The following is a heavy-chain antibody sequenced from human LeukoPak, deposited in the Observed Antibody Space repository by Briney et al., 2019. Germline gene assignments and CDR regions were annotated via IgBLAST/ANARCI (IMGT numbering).Heavy chain of an antibody. V-gene: IGHV1-69*06. CDR1: GGTFSSYA. CDR2: IIPIFGTA. Sequence: SVKVSCKASGGTFSSYAISWVRQAPGQGLEWMGGIIPIFGTANYAQKFQGRVTITADKSTSTAYMELSSLRSEDMAVYYCARVAMRYSRYNWFDPWGQGTLVTVSS. J-gene: IGHJ5*02. D-gene: IGHD2-2*01. CDR3: ARVAMRYSRYNWFDP.